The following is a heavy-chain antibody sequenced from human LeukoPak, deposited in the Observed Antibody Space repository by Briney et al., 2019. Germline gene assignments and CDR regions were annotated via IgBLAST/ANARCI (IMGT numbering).Heavy chain of an antibody. V-gene: IGHV3-74*01. CDR3: ATTGSGSYYDY. D-gene: IGHD1-26*01. CDR1: GFSFNSSW. CDR2: INDDETST. J-gene: IGHJ4*02. Sequence: GGSLRLSCAASGFSFNSSWMHWVRQVPGKGLEWVSRINDDETSTTYAESVKGRFTISRDNAKNTLFLQMNSLRAEDTAVYYCATTGSGSYYDYWGQGTLVTVSS.